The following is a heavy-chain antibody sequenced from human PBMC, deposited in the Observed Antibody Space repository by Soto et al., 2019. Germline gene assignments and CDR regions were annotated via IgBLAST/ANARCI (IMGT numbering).Heavy chain of an antibody. V-gene: IGHV3-30*18. CDR1: GFTFSSYG. D-gene: IGHD4-17*01. J-gene: IGHJ6*02. CDR2: ISYDGSNK. CDR3: AKDFAVTNTLYYYGMDV. Sequence: QVQLVESGGGVVQPGRSLRLSCAASGFTFSSYGMHWVRQAPGKGLEWLAVISYDGSNKYYADSVKGRFTISRDNSQNTLDLQMNSLRAADTAVYYCAKDFAVTNTLYYYGMDVWGQGTTVTVSS.